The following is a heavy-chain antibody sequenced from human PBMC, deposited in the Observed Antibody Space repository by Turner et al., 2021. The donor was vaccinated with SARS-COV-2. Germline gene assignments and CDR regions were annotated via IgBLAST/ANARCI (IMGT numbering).Heavy chain of an antibody. D-gene: IGHD6-19*01. J-gene: IGHJ5*02. CDR2: ISSSSSYR. CDR1: GCTFSSYT. Sequence: EVRLVGSGGGLVQPGGSFRRPCAASGCTFSSYTMNWVRKAPGMGLVWVSTISSSSSYRYYADSVTGRFTISRDNAKDSLYLQMNSLGAEDTAVYYWVLEPGAGTHNWFAPWGQGTLVTFSS. CDR3: VLEPGAGTHNWFAP. V-gene: IGHV3-21*01.